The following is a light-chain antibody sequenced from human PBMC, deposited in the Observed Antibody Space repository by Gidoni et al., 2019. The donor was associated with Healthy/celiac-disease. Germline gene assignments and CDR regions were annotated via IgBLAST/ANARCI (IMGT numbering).Light chain of an antibody. CDR1: QSVSSN. J-gene: IGKJ4*01. CDR3: QQYNNWPPLT. CDR2: GAS. Sequence: MPQPHATLSVSPGERATLSCRASQSVSSNLDWYQQKPGQAPRLLIYGASTRATGIPARFSGSGSGTEFTLTISSLQSEDFAIYYCQQYNNWPPLTFGGGTKVEIK. V-gene: IGKV3-15*01.